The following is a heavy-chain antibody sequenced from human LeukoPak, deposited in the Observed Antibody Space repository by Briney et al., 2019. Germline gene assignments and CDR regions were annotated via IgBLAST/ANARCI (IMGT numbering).Heavy chain of an antibody. CDR1: GGSISSSSYY. CDR2: IYYSGST. D-gene: IGHD1-26*01. Sequence: SETLSLTCTVSGGSISSSSYYWGWIRQPPGKGLEWIGSIYYSGSTYYNPSLKSRVTISVDTSKNQFSLKLSSVTAADTAVYYCARHFTSGCYSPAGYWGQGTLVTVSS. J-gene: IGHJ4*02. V-gene: IGHV4-39*01. CDR3: ARHFTSGCYSPAGY.